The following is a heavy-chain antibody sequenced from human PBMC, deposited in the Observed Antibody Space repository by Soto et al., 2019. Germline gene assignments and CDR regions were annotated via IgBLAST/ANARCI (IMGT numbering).Heavy chain of an antibody. CDR1: GFIFSSNG. D-gene: IGHD2-15*01. CDR3: AKDFPSDRKSSGFDY. J-gene: IGHJ4*02. V-gene: IGHV3-30*18. Sequence: GGSLRLSCAASGFIFSSNGMHWVHQAPGKGLEWVAVISYDGNNKYYADSVKGRFAISRDNSKDSLYLQMNSLRAEDTAVYYCAKDFPSDRKSSGFDYWGQGTLVTVSS. CDR2: ISYDGNNK.